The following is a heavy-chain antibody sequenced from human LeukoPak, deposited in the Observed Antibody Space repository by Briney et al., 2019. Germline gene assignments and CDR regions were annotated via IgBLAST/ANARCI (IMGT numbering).Heavy chain of an antibody. Sequence: GGSLRLSCVASGFTFSSYAMHWVRQAPGKGLEYVSAISSNGGSTYYANSVKGRFTISRDNSKNTLYLQMGSLRAEDMAVYYCARPIDCSGGSCYSVLAFDIWGQGTMVTVSS. CDR2: ISSNGGST. J-gene: IGHJ3*02. V-gene: IGHV3-64*01. CDR3: ARPIDCSGGSCYSVLAFDI. D-gene: IGHD2-15*01. CDR1: GFTFSSYA.